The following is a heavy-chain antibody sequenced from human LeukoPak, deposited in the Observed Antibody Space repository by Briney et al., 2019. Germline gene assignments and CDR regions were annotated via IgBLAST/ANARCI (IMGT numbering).Heavy chain of an antibody. Sequence: SETLSLTCTVSGGSIRSSYYYWGWIRQPPGKGLERIGSIYDSGSTYYNPSLKSRVTISVDTSKNQFSLKLSPVTAADTAVYYCARDVLGIGNWFDPWGQGTLVTVSS. CDR3: ARDVLGIGNWFDP. CDR2: IYDSGST. CDR1: GGSIRSSYYY. V-gene: IGHV4-39*07. J-gene: IGHJ5*02. D-gene: IGHD2-8*02.